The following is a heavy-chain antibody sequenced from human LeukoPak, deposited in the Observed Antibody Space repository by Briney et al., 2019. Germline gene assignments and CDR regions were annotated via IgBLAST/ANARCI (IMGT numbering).Heavy chain of an antibody. CDR1: GFPLSGYA. CDR3: AKAYGVNLHYVYYMDV. CDR2: ITGSDGST. Sequence: GGSLRLSCAASGFPLSGYAMSWVRPAPGEGLEWVSAITGSDGSTYYADSVKGRFTISRDNSKTTLFLQMNSLRAEDTAVYYCAKAYGVNLHYVYYMDVWGKGTTVTVSS. D-gene: IGHD4-17*01. V-gene: IGHV3-23*01. J-gene: IGHJ6*03.